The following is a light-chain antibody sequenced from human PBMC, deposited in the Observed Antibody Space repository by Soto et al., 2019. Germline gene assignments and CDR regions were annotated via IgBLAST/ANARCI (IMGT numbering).Light chain of an antibody. V-gene: IGKV1-5*01. CDR2: DTS. CDR3: HQYNSYTWT. CDR1: QSVSDW. Sequence: IQMNKSPSTLSAYVGDRVTITCRASQSVSDWLAWYQQKPGNPPKLLIYDTSRLESAVPSRFSASGSGTEFTLTISGLQPDDFATYYCHQYNSYTWTFGQGTKVDIK. J-gene: IGKJ1*01.